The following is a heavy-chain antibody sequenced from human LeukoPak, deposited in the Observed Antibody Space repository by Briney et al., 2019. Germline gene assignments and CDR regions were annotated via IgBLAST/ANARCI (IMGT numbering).Heavy chain of an antibody. D-gene: IGHD3-3*01. J-gene: IGHJ4*02. CDR1: GFTFSRHG. V-gene: IGHV3-30*03. CDR3: ARDRAWNFFDY. CDR2: ISNDGSRK. Sequence: GGSLRLSCAPSGFTFSRHGMHWVRQAPGKGLEWVAIISNDGSRKYYAHSVEGRFTISRDNSKNTLYLQMDSLRAEDTAVYYCARDRAWNFFDYWGQGTLVTVSS.